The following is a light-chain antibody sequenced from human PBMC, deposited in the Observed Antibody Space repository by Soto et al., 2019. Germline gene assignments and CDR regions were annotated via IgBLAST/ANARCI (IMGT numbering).Light chain of an antibody. Sequence: MVMTQSPLSLPVTPGEPASISCRSIQSLLHSNGYNYLDWYLQKPGQSPQLLIYLGSNRASGVPDRFSGSGSGTDFTLRISRVEAEDVGVYYCMQALQTRTFGQGTKVDIK. CDR1: QSLLHSNGYNY. J-gene: IGKJ1*01. CDR2: LGS. CDR3: MQALQTRT. V-gene: IGKV2-28*01.